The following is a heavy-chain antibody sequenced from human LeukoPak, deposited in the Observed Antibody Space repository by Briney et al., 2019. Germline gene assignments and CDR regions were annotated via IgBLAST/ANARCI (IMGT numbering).Heavy chain of an antibody. J-gene: IGHJ6*03. CDR3: ARTPQHSYYYYNMDV. CDR2: IIPIFGTA. V-gene: IGHV1-69*05. D-gene: IGHD5-18*01. CDR1: GGTFSTYA. Sequence: SVKVSCKASGGTFSTYAITWVRQAPGQGLEWMGGIIPIFGTANYAQKFQDRVTITTDASTSTVYMELTSLRSEDTAVYYCARTPQHSYYYYNMDVWGQGTLVTVSS.